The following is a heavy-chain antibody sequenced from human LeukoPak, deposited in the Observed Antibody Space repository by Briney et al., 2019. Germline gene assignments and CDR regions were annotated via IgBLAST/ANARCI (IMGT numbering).Heavy chain of an antibody. CDR2: IKSKTDGGTT. CDR3: AKDQYYDSSGYASDY. D-gene: IGHD3-22*01. Sequence: GGSLRLSCAASGFTFSNAWMSWVRQAPGKGLEWVGRIKSKTDGGTTDYAAPVKGRFTISRDDSKNTLYLQMNSLRAEDTAVYYCAKDQYYDSSGYASDYWGQGTLVTVSS. J-gene: IGHJ4*02. CDR1: GFTFSNAW. V-gene: IGHV3-15*01.